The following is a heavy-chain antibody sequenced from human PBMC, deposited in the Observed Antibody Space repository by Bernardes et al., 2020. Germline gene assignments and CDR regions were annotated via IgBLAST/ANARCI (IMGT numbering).Heavy chain of an antibody. V-gene: IGHV3-74*01. Sequence: GGSLRLSCAASGFTFSSYWMHWVRQAPGKGLVWVSRINSDGSSTSYADSVKGRFTISRDNAKNTLYLQMNSLRAEDTAVYYCAAYYDFWSGYCYWGQGTLVTVSS. J-gene: IGHJ4*02. D-gene: IGHD3-3*01. CDR3: AAYYDFWSGYCY. CDR1: GFTFSSYW. CDR2: INSDGSST.